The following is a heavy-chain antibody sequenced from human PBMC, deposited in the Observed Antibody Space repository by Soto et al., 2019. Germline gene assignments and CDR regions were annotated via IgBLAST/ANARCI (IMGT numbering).Heavy chain of an antibody. CDR1: GYTFTSYG. Sequence: ASVKVSCKASGYTFTSYGISWVRQAPGQGFEWMGWISAYNGNTNYAQKLQGRVTMTTDTSTSTAYMELRSLRSDDTAVYYCARDGEALAGYSSSWLDSWGQGTLVTVSS. CDR2: ISAYNGNT. CDR3: ARDGEALAGYSSSWLDS. V-gene: IGHV1-18*01. D-gene: IGHD6-13*01. J-gene: IGHJ5*01.